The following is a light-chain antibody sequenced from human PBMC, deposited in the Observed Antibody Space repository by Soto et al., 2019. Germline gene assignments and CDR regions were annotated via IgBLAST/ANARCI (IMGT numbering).Light chain of an antibody. Sequence: QSVLTQPPSVSAAPGQKVTISCSGSSSNIGNNYVSWYQHLPGTAPKLLIYDNDKRPSGIPDRFSGSKSGTSATLGITGLRTGDEADYYCGTWDSRLSAVVFGGGTKLTVL. CDR1: SSNIGNNY. CDR2: DND. CDR3: GTWDSRLSAVV. J-gene: IGLJ2*01. V-gene: IGLV1-51*01.